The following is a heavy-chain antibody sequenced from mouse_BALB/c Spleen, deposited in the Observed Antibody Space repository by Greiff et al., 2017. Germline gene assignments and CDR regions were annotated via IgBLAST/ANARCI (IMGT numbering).Heavy chain of an antibody. J-gene: IGHJ4*01. CDR3: ARSYDYDGALYAMDY. CDR2: ISSGGSYT. Sequence: EVKLVESGGGLVKPGGSLKLSCAASGFTFSSYAMSWVRQSPEKRLEWVAEISSGGSYTYYPDTVTGRFTISRDNAKNTLYLEMSSLRSEDTAMYYCARSYDYDGALYAMDYWGQGTSVTVSS. CDR1: GFTFSSYA. V-gene: IGHV5-9-4*01. D-gene: IGHD2-4*01.